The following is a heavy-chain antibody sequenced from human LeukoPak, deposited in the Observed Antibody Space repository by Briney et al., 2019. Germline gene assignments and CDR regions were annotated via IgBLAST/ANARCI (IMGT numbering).Heavy chain of an antibody. J-gene: IGHJ4*02. D-gene: IGHD6-25*01. CDR1: GFIFSNYA. V-gene: IGHV3-30*04. CDR2: ISADGRDK. CDR3: ARDRQRAAAYYFDH. Sequence: PGGSLRLSCAAAGFIFSNYAMHWVRQAPGKGLEWVAVISADGRDKHHADSVKGRFTISRDNSKNAVYLEMNSLQAEDPAVYYCARDRQRAAAYYFDHWGQGTLVTASS.